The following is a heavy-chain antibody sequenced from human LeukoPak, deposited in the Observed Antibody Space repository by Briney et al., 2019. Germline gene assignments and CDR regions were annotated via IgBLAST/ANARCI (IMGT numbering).Heavy chain of an antibody. Sequence: ASVKVSCKVSGYTLTELSMHWVRQAPGKGLEWMGGFDPEDGETIYAQKFQGRVTMTEDTSTDTAYMELSSLRSEDTAVYYCATTGGAYSSSWYDFDYWGQGTLVTVSS. J-gene: IGHJ4*02. CDR2: FDPEDGET. CDR1: GYTLTELS. V-gene: IGHV1-24*01. D-gene: IGHD6-13*01. CDR3: ATTGGAYSSSWYDFDY.